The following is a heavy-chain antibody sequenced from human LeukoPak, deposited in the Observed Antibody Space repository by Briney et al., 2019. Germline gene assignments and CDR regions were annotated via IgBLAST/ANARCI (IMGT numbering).Heavy chain of an antibody. V-gene: IGHV3-7*01. J-gene: IGHJ4*02. D-gene: IGHD3-22*01. CDR2: IKRDGSEA. CDR3: ARVYFYDRSGYYRHFDS. CDR1: GFTFSSYG. Sequence: GGSLRLSCAASGFTFSSYGMNWVRQAPGKGLEWVANIKRDGSEANYGDSVKGRFTISRDNAKNSLYLQMNSLRAEDTAVYYCARVYFYDRSGYYRHFDSWGQGTLVTVSS.